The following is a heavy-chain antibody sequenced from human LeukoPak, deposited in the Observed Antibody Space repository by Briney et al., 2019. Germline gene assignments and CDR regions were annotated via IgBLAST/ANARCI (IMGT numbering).Heavy chain of an antibody. J-gene: IGHJ4*02. CDR3: ATSPVYSYGHPYYFDY. Sequence: GGSLRLSCAGSGFTFSSYSMNWVRQAPGKGLEWVSCISSSSSYIYYADSVKGRFTISRDNAKNSLYLQMNSLRAEDAAVYYCATSPVYSYGHPYYFDYWGQGALVTVSS. V-gene: IGHV3-21*01. D-gene: IGHD5-18*01. CDR2: ISSSSSYI. CDR1: GFTFSSYS.